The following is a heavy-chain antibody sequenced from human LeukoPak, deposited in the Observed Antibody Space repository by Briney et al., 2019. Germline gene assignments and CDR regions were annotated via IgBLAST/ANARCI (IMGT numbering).Heavy chain of an antibody. V-gene: IGHV3-21*01. D-gene: IGHD6-13*01. CDR1: GFRFSNYG. J-gene: IGHJ6*03. CDR2: ITGHGENT. Sequence: GGSLRLSCAASGFRFSNYGMNWVRQAPGKGLEWVSGITGHGENTYYADSVKGRFTISRDNAKNSLYLQMNSLRAEDTAVYYCARVGGAAAGYYYYYYMDVWGKGTTVTVSS. CDR3: ARVGGAAAGYYYYYYMDV.